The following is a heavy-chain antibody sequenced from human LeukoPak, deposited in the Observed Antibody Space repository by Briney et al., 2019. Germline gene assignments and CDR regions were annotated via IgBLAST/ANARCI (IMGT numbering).Heavy chain of an antibody. V-gene: IGHV4-4*02. Sequence: SETLSLTCGVSGGSITTTNWWSWVRQPPGQGLEWIGEVSLSGLTNYNPSLSSRAIMTVDTSNNHLSLKLTSVTAADTAVYYCARGVFYYDTSGRGYYFDYWGQGTLVTVSS. D-gene: IGHD3-22*01. CDR3: ARGVFYYDTSGRGYYFDY. CDR2: VSLSGLT. CDR1: GGSITTTNW. J-gene: IGHJ4*02.